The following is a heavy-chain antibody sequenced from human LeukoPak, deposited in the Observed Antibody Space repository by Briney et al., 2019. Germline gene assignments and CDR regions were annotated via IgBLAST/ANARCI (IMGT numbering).Heavy chain of an antibody. Sequence: SETLSLTCTVSGYSISSGYYWGWIRQPPGKGLEWIGSIYHSGSTYYNPSLKSRVTISVDTSKNQFSLKLSSVTAADTAVYYCARDQVGATHWFDPWGQGTLVTVSS. CDR2: IYHSGST. D-gene: IGHD1-26*01. V-gene: IGHV4-38-2*02. J-gene: IGHJ5*02. CDR1: GYSISSGYY. CDR3: ARDQVGATHWFDP.